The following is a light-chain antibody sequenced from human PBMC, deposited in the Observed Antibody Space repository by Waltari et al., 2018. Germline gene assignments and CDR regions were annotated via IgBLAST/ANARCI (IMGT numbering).Light chain of an antibody. Sequence: QSVLTQPPSLSGAPGQRVTISCTGSNSNIGAGYDIHWYQHLPGTAPKLLISANTNRPSGVPDRFSASKSGTSASLVITGLQAEDEADYYCQSCDTSLNVVFGGGTKLTVL. CDR1: NSNIGAGYD. J-gene: IGLJ2*01. CDR2: ANT. V-gene: IGLV1-40*01. CDR3: QSCDTSLNVV.